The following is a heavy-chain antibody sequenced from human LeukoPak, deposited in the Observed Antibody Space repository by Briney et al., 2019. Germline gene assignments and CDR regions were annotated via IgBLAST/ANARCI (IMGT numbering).Heavy chain of an antibody. V-gene: IGHV4-61*02. CDR2: IYTSGST. Sequence: SQTLSLTCTVSGGSISSGSYYWSWIRQPAGKGLEWIGRIYTSGSTNYNPSLKSGVTISVDTSKNQFSLKLSSVTAADTAVYYCASRFSGSFCYWGQGTLVTVSS. D-gene: IGHD1-26*01. CDR3: ASRFSGSFCY. J-gene: IGHJ4*02. CDR1: GGSISSGSYY.